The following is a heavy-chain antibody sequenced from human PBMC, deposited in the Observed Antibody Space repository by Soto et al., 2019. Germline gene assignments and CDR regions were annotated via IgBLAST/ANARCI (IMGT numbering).Heavy chain of an antibody. V-gene: IGHV4-30-4*01. CDR2: IYYSGST. CDR3: ARASPVVTDV. J-gene: IGHJ6*02. CDR1: GGSISSGDYY. Sequence: QVQLQESGPRLVKPSQTLSLTCTVSGGSISSGDYYWSWLRQPPGKGLQWIGYIYYSGSTYYNPSLKSRVTISVDTSKNQSSLKLSSVTAADAAVYYCARASPVVTDVWGQGTTVTVSS. D-gene: IGHD5-18*01.